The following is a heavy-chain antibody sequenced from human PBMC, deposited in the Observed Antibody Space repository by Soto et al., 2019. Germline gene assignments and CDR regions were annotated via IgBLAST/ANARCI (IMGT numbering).Heavy chain of an antibody. J-gene: IGHJ4*02. Sequence: SETLSLTCSVSSASLSSSTYYWSWIRQPPGRGPEWIGSIYYSGNTYYKPSLKSRVSISIDTSRNQFSLKLTSVTAADTGVYYCAGSSPFHYWGPGILVTVS. CDR3: AGSSPFHY. V-gene: IGHV4-39*01. D-gene: IGHD6-6*01. CDR2: IYYSGNT. CDR1: SASLSSSTYY.